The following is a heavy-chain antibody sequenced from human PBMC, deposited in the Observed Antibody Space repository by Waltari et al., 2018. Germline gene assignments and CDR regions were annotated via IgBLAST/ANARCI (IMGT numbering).Heavy chain of an antibody. CDR3: AVGAPYCDTTVCYGS. V-gene: IGHV3-23*01. CDR1: GFTFNKYA. D-gene: IGHD2-2*01. Sequence: EVQLLESGGDLVQPGGSLRLSCAASGFTFNKYAMSWVRQAPGKGLEWVSTVSTTGGSAYYPDSVKGRFTISKDNSKNTLFLQMDSLRAGDTAIYFCAVGAPYCDTTVCYGSWGQGTLVTVSS. CDR2: VSTTGGSA. J-gene: IGHJ5*02.